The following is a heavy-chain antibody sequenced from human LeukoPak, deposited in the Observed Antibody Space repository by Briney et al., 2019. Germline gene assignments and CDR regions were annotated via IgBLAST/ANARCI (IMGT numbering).Heavy chain of an antibody. D-gene: IGHD3-3*01. CDR1: GGSISTYY. Sequence: SETLSLTCTVSGGSISTYYRTWIRQPPGKGLEWMGYIYHSGSTKYNPSLESRVTISVDTSKNQFSLKLRSATAADTAVYYCARSSRGLGYDFPFDYWGQGALVTVSS. CDR2: IYHSGST. V-gene: IGHV4-59*01. CDR3: ARSSRGLGYDFPFDY. J-gene: IGHJ4*02.